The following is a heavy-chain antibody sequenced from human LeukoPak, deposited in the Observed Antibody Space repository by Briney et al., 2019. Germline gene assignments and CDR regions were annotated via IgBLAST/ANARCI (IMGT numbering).Heavy chain of an antibody. J-gene: IGHJ6*04. D-gene: IGHD3-10*02. CDR3: AELGITMIGGV. V-gene: IGHV3-48*03. CDR2: ISSSGSTI. CDR1: GFTFSNYE. Sequence: GGSLRLSCAASGFTFSNYEMNCVRQAPGKGLEWVSYISSSGSTIYYADSVKGRFTISRDNAKNPLYLQMNSLRAEDTAVYYCAELGITMIGGVWGKGTTVTISS.